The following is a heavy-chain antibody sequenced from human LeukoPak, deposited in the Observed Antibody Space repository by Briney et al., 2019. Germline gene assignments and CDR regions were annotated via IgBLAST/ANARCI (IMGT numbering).Heavy chain of an antibody. CDR1: GGSFSGYY. Sequence: SETLSLTCAVYGGSFSGYYWSWIRQPPGKGLEWIGEINHSGGTNYNPSLKSRVTISVDTSKNQFSLKLSSVTAADTAVYYCARSRGRPTDWGQGTLVTVSS. CDR3: ARSRGRPTD. J-gene: IGHJ4*02. CDR2: INHSGGT. V-gene: IGHV4-34*01. D-gene: IGHD1-1*01.